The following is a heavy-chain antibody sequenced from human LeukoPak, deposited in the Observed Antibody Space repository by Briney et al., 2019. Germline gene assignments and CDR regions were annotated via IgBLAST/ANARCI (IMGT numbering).Heavy chain of an antibody. J-gene: IGHJ4*02. CDR1: GFTFSSHG. CDR3: AKRGYCSGGRCYSFHFDY. CDR2: MSYDGTNK. V-gene: IGHV3-30*18. D-gene: IGHD2-15*01. Sequence: AGGSLRLSCAASGFTFSSHGMHWVHQAPGKGLEWVALMSYDGTNKVYADSVKGRFTISRDNSKNTLYLEMNNLRAEDTAVYYCAKRGYCSGGRCYSFHFDYWGQGTLVTVSS.